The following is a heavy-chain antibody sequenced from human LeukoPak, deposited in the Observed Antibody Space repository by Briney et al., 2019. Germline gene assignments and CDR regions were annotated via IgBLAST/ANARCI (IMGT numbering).Heavy chain of an antibody. D-gene: IGHD1-20*01. CDR2: INSDGSST. V-gene: IGHV3-74*01. J-gene: IGHJ4*02. CDR3: ARGGYNSWGSLDY. CDR1: GFTLSNSW. Sequence: PGGSLRLSCAVSGFTLSNSWMHWVRQAPGKGLVWVSRINSDGSSTSYADSVKGRFTISRDNAKNTLYLQMNSLRAEDTAVYYCARGGYNSWGSLDYWGQGTLVTVSS.